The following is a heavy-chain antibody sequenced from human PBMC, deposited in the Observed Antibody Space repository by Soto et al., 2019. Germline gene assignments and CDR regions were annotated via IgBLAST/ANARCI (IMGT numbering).Heavy chain of an antibody. CDR2: IRYNGNT. J-gene: IGHJ4*02. Sequence: QVQLQESGPGLVKPSETLSLTCTVSGASVSSYYWCWIRQPPGKGLEWIGCIRYNGNTNYNPSLKSRVTVSVDTSKNQFSLKLSSVTAADTAVYYCARGGGSYSSPQDFDYWGQGTLVTVSS. CDR3: ARGGGSYSSPQDFDY. D-gene: IGHD1-26*01. V-gene: IGHV4-59*02. CDR1: GASVSSYY.